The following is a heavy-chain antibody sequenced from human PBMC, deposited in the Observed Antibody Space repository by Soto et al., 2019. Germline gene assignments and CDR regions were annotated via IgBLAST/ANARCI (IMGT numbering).Heavy chain of an antibody. J-gene: IGHJ5*02. CDR2: INPDNGAT. D-gene: IGHD3-22*01. V-gene: IGHV1-2*02. Sequence: ASVKVSCKTSGYRFSGYYIHWVRRAPGQGLEWMGWINPDNGATNYEQDFQGRVTMTWDTSITTASMELSRLRPDDTAVYYCARSALVLRVYEPTADWFDPWGQGTLVTVSS. CDR3: ARSALVLRVYEPTADWFDP. CDR1: GYRFSGYY.